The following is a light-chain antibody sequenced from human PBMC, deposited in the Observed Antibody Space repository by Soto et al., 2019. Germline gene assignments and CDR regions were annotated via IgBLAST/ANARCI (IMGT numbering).Light chain of an antibody. V-gene: IGLV2-14*01. J-gene: IGLJ1*01. Sequence: QSALTQPASVSGSPGQSITISCTGTSSDVGGYNYVSWYQQHPGKAPKLMIYDVSNRPSGVSNRFSGSKSGNTASLTISGLQAEDEADYYCSSYTSSSTGVFGTATKLTVL. CDR2: DVS. CDR3: SSYTSSSTGV. CDR1: SSDVGGYNY.